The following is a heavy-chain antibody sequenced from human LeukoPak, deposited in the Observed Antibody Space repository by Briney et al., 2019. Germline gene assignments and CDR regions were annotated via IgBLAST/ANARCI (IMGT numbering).Heavy chain of an antibody. D-gene: IGHD2/OR15-2a*01. CDR1: GYTFTSYD. V-gene: IGHV1-8*01. J-gene: IGHJ6*03. CDR3: ARLHSTAYYYYMDV. CDR2: MNPNSGNT. Sequence: ASVTVSCKASGYTFTSYDINWVRQATGQGLEWMGWMNPNSGNTGYAQKFQGRVTMTRNTSISTAYMELSSLRSEDTAVYYCARLHSTAYYYYMDVWGKGTTVTVSS.